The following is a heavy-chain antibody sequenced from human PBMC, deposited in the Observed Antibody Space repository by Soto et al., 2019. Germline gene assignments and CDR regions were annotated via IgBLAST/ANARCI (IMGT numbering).Heavy chain of an antibody. CDR3: AREAIVAGATTGMDV. V-gene: IGHV1-46*01. J-gene: IGHJ6*02. Sequence: ASVKVSCKASGGTFSSYAISWVRQAPGQGLEWMGVINPGYPAGRSTTYAQKFQGRVTMTTDTSTSTVYMELSRLRSDDTAVYYCAREAIVAGATTGMDVWGQGTTVTVYS. CDR1: GGTFSSYA. D-gene: IGHD1-26*01. CDR2: INPGYPAGRST.